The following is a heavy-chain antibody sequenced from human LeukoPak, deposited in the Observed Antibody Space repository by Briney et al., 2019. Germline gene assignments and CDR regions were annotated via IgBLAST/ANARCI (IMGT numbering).Heavy chain of an antibody. Sequence: GASVKVSCKASGYTFTGYYMHWVRQAPGQGLEWMGWINPNSGGTNYAQKFQGWVTMTRDTSISTAYMELSRLRSDDTAVYYCARDLVVPSQVDYYYYGMDVWGQGTTVTVSS. CDR2: INPNSGGT. CDR3: ARDLVVPSQVDYYYYGMDV. V-gene: IGHV1-2*04. D-gene: IGHD2-15*01. CDR1: GYTFTGYY. J-gene: IGHJ6*02.